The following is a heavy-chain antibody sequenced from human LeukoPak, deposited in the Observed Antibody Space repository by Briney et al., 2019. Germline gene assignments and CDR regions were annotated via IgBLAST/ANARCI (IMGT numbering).Heavy chain of an antibody. D-gene: IGHD3-10*01. CDR1: GDILSSNSAA. Sequence: SQTLSLTCVFSGDILSSNSAAWDSGRQSRSRGLEWLGRTYYRSKLYNNYAVYVKSRITLNPDTSKNQFSLQLNSVTPDDTAVYYCARGKNIRGVIIYLNYWGQGTLVTVSS. V-gene: IGHV6-1*01. CDR2: TYYRSKLYN. CDR3: ARGKNIRGVIIYLNY. J-gene: IGHJ4*02.